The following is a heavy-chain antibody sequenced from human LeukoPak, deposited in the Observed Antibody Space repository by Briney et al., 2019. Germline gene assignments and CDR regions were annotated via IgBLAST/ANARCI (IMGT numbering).Heavy chain of an antibody. CDR3: ARHKRWLQLIGSFDY. CDR1: GGSFSGYY. V-gene: IGHV4-34*01. Sequence: SETLSLTCAVSGGSFSGYYWSWIRQPPGKGLEWMGEINHSGSTNYNPSLKSRVTISVDTSKNQFSLKLSSVTAADTAVYYCARHKRWLQLIGSFDYWGQGTLVTVSS. J-gene: IGHJ4*02. D-gene: IGHD5-24*01. CDR2: INHSGST.